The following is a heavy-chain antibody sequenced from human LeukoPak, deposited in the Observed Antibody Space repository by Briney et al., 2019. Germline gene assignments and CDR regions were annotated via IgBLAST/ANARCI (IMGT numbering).Heavy chain of an antibody. J-gene: IGHJ6*04. V-gene: IGHV1-3*01. Sequence: GASVKVSCKASGYTFTSYAMHWVRQAPGQRLEWMGWINAGNGNTKYSQKFQGRVTITRDTSACTAYMELSSLRSEDTAVYYCLVPAAMRGGYYDGMDVWGKGTTVTVSS. D-gene: IGHD2-2*01. CDR2: INAGNGNT. CDR3: LVPAAMRGGYYDGMDV. CDR1: GYTFTSYA.